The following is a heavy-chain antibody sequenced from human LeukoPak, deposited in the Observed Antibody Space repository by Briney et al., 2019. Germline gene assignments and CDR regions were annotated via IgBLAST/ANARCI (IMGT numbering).Heavy chain of an antibody. CDR3: AKGLKTAVGPYIGYHYNMDV. J-gene: IGHJ6*03. Sequence: ESGGSLRLSCAASGFTFSSYWMSWVRQAPGRGLEWVSSISASGDVTFYAASVKGRFTISRDNSKNTLSLQMISLRAEDTALYYCAKGLKTAVGPYIGYHYNMDVWGKGTTVTVSS. CDR1: GFTFSSYW. D-gene: IGHD5-18*01. V-gene: IGHV3-23*01. CDR2: ISASGDVT.